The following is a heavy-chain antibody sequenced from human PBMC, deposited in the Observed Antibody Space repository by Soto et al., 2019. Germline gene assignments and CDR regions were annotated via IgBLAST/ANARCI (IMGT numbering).Heavy chain of an antibody. CDR1: GFTVSSNY. D-gene: IGHD6-13*01. CDR3: ARGFAAAGFYYYYGMDV. CDR2: IYSGGST. J-gene: IGHJ6*02. V-gene: IGHV3-53*01. Sequence: EVQLVESGGGLIQPGGSLRLSCAASGFTVSSNYMSWVRQAPGKGLEWVSVIYSGGSTYYADSVKGRFTISRDNSKNTLYLQMNSLRAEDTAVYYCARGFAAAGFYYYYGMDVWGQGTTVTVYS.